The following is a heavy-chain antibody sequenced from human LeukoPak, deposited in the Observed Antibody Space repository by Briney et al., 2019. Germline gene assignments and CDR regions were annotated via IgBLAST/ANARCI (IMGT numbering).Heavy chain of an antibody. CDR1: GFTFDDYG. D-gene: IGHD3-22*01. Sequence: RPGGSLRLFRAASGFTFDDYGMSWVRQAPGKGLEWVSGINWNGGSTGYADSVKGRFTISRDNAKNSLYLQMNSLRAEDTALYHCARDASHYYDSSDYWGQGTLVTVSS. J-gene: IGHJ4*02. V-gene: IGHV3-20*01. CDR3: ARDASHYYDSSDY. CDR2: INWNGGST.